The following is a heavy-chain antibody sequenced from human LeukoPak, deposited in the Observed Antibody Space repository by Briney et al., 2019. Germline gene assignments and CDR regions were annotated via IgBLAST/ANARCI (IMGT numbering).Heavy chain of an antibody. CDR3: ARDQVSRYSGSYSLWALDV. V-gene: IGHV3-64*02. CDR1: GFNYSSYT. Sequence: GGSLRLSCAASGFNYSSYTMNWVRQAPGMGLEWLSYISASRGITYYADSVKGRFTISRDNSKNTLYLQMGSLRAEDMAVYYCARDQVSRYSGSYSLWALDVWGKGTTVTVSS. J-gene: IGHJ6*04. CDR2: ISASRGIT. D-gene: IGHD1-26*01.